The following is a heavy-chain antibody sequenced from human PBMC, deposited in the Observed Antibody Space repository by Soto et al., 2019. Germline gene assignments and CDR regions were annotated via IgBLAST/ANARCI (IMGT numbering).Heavy chain of an antibody. CDR2: INHSGST. J-gene: IGHJ4*02. D-gene: IGHD6-19*01. CDR3: ARGMALKGSSGWYMAGPIDY. V-gene: IGHV4-34*01. Sequence: PSETLSLTCAVYGGSFSGYYWSWIRQPPGKGLEWIGEINHSGSTNYNPSLKSRVTISVDTSKNQFSLKLSSVTAADTAVYYCARGMALKGSSGWYMAGPIDYWGQGTLVTVSS. CDR1: GGSFSGYY.